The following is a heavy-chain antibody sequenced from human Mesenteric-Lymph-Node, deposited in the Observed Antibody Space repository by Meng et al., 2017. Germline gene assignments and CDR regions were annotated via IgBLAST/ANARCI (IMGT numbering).Heavy chain of an antibody. J-gene: IGHJ4*02. CDR1: RLNLSDNY. Sequence: GGPLRSSFVALRLNLSDNYMSWIRQAPGKGLEWVTYISSSGSTIYYADSVKGRFTISRDNAKNPLYLQMNSLRAEDTAVYYCARDPLATIFSYFDYWGQGTLVTVSS. CDR2: ISSSGSTI. V-gene: IGHV3-11*04. CDR3: ARDPLATIFSYFDY. D-gene: IGHD5-24*01.